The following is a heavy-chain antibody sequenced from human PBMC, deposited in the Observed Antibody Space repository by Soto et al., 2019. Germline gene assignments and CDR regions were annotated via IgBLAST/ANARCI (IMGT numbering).Heavy chain of an antibody. CDR3: TKDPPSSYYDYVWGSYRPQAPSY. D-gene: IGHD3-16*02. Sequence: GGSLRLSCAASGFTFSNAWMNWVRQAPGKGLEWVGRIKSKTDGGTTDYAAPVKGRFTISRDDSKNTLYLQMNSLKTENTAEYYFTKDPPSSYYDYVWGSYRPQAPSYWGQGTLVTVSS. V-gene: IGHV3-15*07. J-gene: IGHJ4*02. CDR1: GFTFSNAW. CDR2: IKSKTDGGTT.